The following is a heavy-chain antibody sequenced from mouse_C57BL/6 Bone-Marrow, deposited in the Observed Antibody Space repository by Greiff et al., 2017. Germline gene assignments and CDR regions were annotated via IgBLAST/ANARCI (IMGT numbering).Heavy chain of an antibody. CDR2: IYPRSGNT. CDR1: GYTFTSYG. Sequence: VQRVESGAELARPGASVKLSCKASGYTFTSYGISWVKQRTGQGLEWIGEIYPRSGNTSYNQKFKGKATLTADKSSSTAYMELRSLTSEDSAVYCCSSGLSDFDYWGQGTTLTVSS. J-gene: IGHJ2*01. CDR3: SSGLSDFDY. V-gene: IGHV1-81*01.